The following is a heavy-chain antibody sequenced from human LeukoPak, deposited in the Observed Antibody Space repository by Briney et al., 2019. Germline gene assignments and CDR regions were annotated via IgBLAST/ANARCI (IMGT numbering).Heavy chain of an antibody. Sequence: PSETLSLTCTVSGGSISSYYWSWIRQPPGKGLEWIGYIYYSGSTNYNPSLKSRVTISVDTSKNQFSLKLSSVTAADTAAYYCARGGDCGGDCRARPLYYFDYWGQGTLVTVSS. V-gene: IGHV4-59*01. CDR3: ARGGDCGGDCRARPLYYFDY. D-gene: IGHD2-21*02. CDR1: GGSISSYY. J-gene: IGHJ4*02. CDR2: IYYSGST.